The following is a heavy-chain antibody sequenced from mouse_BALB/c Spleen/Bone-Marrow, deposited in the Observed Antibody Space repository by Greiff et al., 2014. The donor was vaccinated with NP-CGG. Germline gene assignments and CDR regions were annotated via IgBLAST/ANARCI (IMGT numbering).Heavy chain of an antibody. V-gene: IGHV2-9*02. CDR3: ARYYYGFLDY. CDR2: IWAGGST. Sequence: VQGVESGPGLVAPSQSPSITCTVSGFSLTSYGVHWVRQPPGKGLEWLGVIWAGGSTNYNSTLMSRLSISKDNSKSQVFLKMNSLQTDDTAMYYCARYYYGFLDYWGQGTTLTASS. D-gene: IGHD1-2*01. J-gene: IGHJ2*01. CDR1: GFSLTSYG.